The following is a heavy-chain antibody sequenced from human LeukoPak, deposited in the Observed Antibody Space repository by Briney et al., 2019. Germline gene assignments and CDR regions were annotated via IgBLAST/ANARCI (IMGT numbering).Heavy chain of an antibody. CDR2: TYYRSKWFN. J-gene: IGHJ4*02. V-gene: IGHV6-1*01. Sequence: SQTLSLTCAISVDSVSSNTTAWNWIRQSPSRGLEWLGRTYYRSKWFNDYAVSVKSRIGINPDTSKNQFSLQLNFMTPEDTAVYYCARGGGAVDYWGQGTLVTASS. D-gene: IGHD3-16*01. CDR3: ARGGGAVDY. CDR1: VDSVSSNTTA.